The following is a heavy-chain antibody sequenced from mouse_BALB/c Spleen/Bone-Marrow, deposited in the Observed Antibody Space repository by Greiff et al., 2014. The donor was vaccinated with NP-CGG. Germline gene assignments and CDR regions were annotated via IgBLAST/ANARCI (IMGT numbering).Heavy chain of an antibody. D-gene: IGHD1-1*01. Sequence: EVQLQQSGAELVKPAASVKLSCTASGFNIKDTYMHWVKQRPEQGLEWIGRIDPANGNTKYDSKFQGKATITADTSSNTAYLQLSSLTSEDTAVYYCAAYYYGSSQFAYWGQGTLVTVSA. V-gene: IGHV14-3*02. J-gene: IGHJ3*01. CDR2: IDPANGNT. CDR3: AAYYYGSSQFAY. CDR1: GFNIKDTY.